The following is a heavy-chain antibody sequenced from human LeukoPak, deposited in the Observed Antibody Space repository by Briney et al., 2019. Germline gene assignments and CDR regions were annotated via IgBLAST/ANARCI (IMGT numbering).Heavy chain of an antibody. D-gene: IGHD6-13*01. CDR2: IWYDGSNK. CDR1: GFTFSSYG. J-gene: IGHJ4*02. Sequence: PGGSLRLSCAASGFTFSSYGMHWVRQAPGKGLEWVAVIWYDGSNKYYADSVKGRFTISRDNSKNTLYLQMNSLRAEDTAVYYCARGSQYSSSWYRWGQINDYWGQGTLVTVSS. V-gene: IGHV3-33*01. CDR3: ARGSQYSSSWYRWGQINDY.